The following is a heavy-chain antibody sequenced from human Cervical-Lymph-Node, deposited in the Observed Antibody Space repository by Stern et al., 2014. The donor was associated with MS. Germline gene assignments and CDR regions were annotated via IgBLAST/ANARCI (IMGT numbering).Heavy chain of an antibody. D-gene: IGHD3-10*01. CDR2: ITSSGVI. CDR1: GFSFNDHY. Sequence: VQLVESGGGLVKPGGSLRLSCAASGFSFNDHYMSWTRQAPGKGLEWVSYITSSGVIYYADSVKGRFIVSRDNAKNSLSLQMNSLRAEDTAVYYCAKIFFGGFDPGGQEPLVTV. J-gene: IGHJ5*02. V-gene: IGHV3-11*01. CDR3: AKIFFGGFDP.